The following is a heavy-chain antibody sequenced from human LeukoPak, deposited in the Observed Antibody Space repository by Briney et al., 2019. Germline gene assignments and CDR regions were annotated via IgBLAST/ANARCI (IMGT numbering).Heavy chain of an antibody. CDR3: AKDVRSDYFDY. Sequence: PGGSLRLSCAVSGFTVSANYMSWVRQAPGKGLEWVSVINSGGSTHYADSVKGRFTISRDNANNSLYLQMDSLRAEDTAVYYCAKDVRSDYFDYWGQGTLVTVSS. CDR2: INSGGST. J-gene: IGHJ4*02. CDR1: GFTVSANY. V-gene: IGHV3-53*01.